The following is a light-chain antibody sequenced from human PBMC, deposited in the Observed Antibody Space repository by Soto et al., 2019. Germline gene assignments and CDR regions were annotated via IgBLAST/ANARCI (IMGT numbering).Light chain of an antibody. J-gene: IGLJ2*01. Sequence: QSVLTQPPSASGTPGQRVSISCSGTSSNIGRNTVNWYQQLPGTAPKLLIYINDQRPSGVPDRFSGSKSGTSASLAISGLQSEDEADYYCAAWDDILNGPDLVFGGGTKLTVL. V-gene: IGLV1-44*01. CDR1: SSNIGRNT. CDR2: IND. CDR3: AAWDDILNGPDLV.